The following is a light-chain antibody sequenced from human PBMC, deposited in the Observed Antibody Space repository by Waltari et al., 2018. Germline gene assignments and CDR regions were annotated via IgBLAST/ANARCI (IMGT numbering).Light chain of an antibody. CDR3: HQYYRITYT. CDR1: QSVVPPSDTQSY. Sequence: DIVMTQSPDSLAVSLGGKATINCKSSQSVVPPSDTQSYLAWYHQSPGQPPKLLFYWASTRESGVPDRFIGSGSGTDFTLTISSLQAEDVAIYFCHQYYRITYTFGKGNKLEIK. J-gene: IGKJ2*01. CDR2: WAS. V-gene: IGKV4-1*01.